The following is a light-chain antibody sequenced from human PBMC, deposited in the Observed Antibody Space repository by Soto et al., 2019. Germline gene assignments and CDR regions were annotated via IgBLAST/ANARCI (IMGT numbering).Light chain of an antibody. J-gene: IGLJ2*01. Sequence: QSVLTQPASVSGSPGQSITISCTGTSSDVGGYNYVSWYQQHPGKGPKLMIYEVTNRPSGVSFRFSGSKSGNTASLTLSGLQAEDEADYYCSSYTAINTVTFGGGTKLTVL. CDR2: EVT. V-gene: IGLV2-14*01. CDR3: SSYTAINTVT. CDR1: SSDVGGYNY.